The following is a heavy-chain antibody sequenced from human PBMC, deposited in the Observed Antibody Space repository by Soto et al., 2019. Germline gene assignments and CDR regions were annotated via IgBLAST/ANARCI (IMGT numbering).Heavy chain of an antibody. CDR2: ISAYNGNT. D-gene: IGHD6-6*01. J-gene: IGHJ6*02. V-gene: IGHV1-18*01. Sequence: GASVKVSCKASGYTFTSYGISWVRRAPGQGLEWMGWISAYNGNTNYAQKLQGRVTMTTDTSTSTAYMELRSLRSDDTAVYYCAREGQYSSSRSYYYYYGMDVWGQGTTVTVSS. CDR3: AREGQYSSSRSYYYYYGMDV. CDR1: GYTFTSYG.